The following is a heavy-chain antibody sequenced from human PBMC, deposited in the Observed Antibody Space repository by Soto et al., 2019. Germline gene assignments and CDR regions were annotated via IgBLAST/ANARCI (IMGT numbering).Heavy chain of an antibody. CDR2: ISGSGGST. Sequence: GESLKISCAASGFTFSSYAMSWVRQAPGKGLEWVSAISGSGGSTYYADSVKGRFTISRDNSKNTLYLQMNSLRAEDTAVYYCANLKEGDWGPNDYWGHGTLVTVSS. V-gene: IGHV3-23*01. CDR1: GFTFSSYA. CDR3: ANLKEGDWGPNDY. D-gene: IGHD7-27*01. J-gene: IGHJ4*01.